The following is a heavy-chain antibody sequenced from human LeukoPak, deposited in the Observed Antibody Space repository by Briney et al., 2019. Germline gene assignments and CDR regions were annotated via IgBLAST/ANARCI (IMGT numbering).Heavy chain of an antibody. CDR1: GGSISSGSYY. Sequence: PSQTLSLTCTVSGGSISSGSYYWSWIRQPAGKGLEWIGRIYTSGSTNYNPSLKSRVTISVDTSKNQFSLKLSSVTAADTAVYYCARGWFGDLADWFDPWGQGTLVTVSS. CDR3: ARGWFGDLADWFDP. D-gene: IGHD3-10*01. CDR2: IYTSGST. V-gene: IGHV4-61*02. J-gene: IGHJ5*02.